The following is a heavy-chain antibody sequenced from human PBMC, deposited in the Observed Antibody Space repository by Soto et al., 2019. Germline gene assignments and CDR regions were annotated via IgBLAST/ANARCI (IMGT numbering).Heavy chain of an antibody. D-gene: IGHD2-2*02. CDR2: ISSSSSTI. CDR1: GFSCSSYS. CDR3: ARDDYCSSTSCYTSENYYYGMDV. Sequence: PCWSLRLASAASGFSCSSYSMNWVRQDPGKGLEWVSYISSSSSTIYYAGSVKGRFTISRDNAKNSLYLQMNSLRDEDTAVYYCARDDYCSSTSCYTSENYYYGMDVWGQGTTVTVSS. J-gene: IGHJ6*02. V-gene: IGHV3-48*02.